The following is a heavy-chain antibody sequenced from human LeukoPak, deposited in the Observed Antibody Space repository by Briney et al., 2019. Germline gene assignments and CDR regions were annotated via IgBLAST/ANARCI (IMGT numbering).Heavy chain of an antibody. D-gene: IGHD2-2*03. J-gene: IGHJ4*02. CDR2: FDPEDGET. Sequence: ASVKVSCKVSGYTLTELSMHWVRQAPGKGLEWMGGFDPEDGETIYAQKFQGRVTMTEDTSTDTAYMELSSLRAEDTAVYYCATDGDCSSTSCRTLDYWGQGTLVTVSS. V-gene: IGHV1-24*01. CDR3: ATDGDCSSTSCRTLDY. CDR1: GYTLTELS.